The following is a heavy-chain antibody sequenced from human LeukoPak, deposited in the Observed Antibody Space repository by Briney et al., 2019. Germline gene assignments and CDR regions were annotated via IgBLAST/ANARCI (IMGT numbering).Heavy chain of an antibody. J-gene: IGHJ4*02. V-gene: IGHV3-23*01. CDR1: GISFRNYA. CDR2: LRGNDET. Sequence: GGSLILTCAASGISFRNYAMSWVRQAPARGPEWVSSLRGNDETFYADSVKGRFTLSRDDSRNTVYLQLNNLRVEDTAIYYCARASWVSDPDAVRWGQGTQVTVSS. CDR3: ARASWVSDPDAVR. D-gene: IGHD3-10*01.